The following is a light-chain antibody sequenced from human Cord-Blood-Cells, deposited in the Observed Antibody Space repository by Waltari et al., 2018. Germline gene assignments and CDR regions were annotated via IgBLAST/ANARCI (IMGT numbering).Light chain of an antibody. CDR2: EGG. CDR3: CSYAGSSTYVV. J-gene: IGLJ2*01. Sequence: QSALTQPASVSGSPGQSITISCTGTSSYVGSYNLVSWYQQHPGKAPKLMIYEGGKRPSGFSNRFSGSKSGNTASLTMSGLQAEDEADYYCCSYAGSSTYVVFGGGTKLTVL. CDR1: SSYVGSYNL. V-gene: IGLV2-23*01.